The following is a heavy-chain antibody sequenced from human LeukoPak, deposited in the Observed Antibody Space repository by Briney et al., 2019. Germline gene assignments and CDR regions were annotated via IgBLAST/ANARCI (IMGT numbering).Heavy chain of an antibody. CDR2: INPNSGDT. D-gene: IGHD6-19*01. CDR3: ARFEGKLDRIAWYDIGDNWFDP. CDR1: GYTFTGYY. Sequence: SVKVSCKAPGYTFTGYYIHWVRQAPGQGLEWMGWINPNSGDTKYAQKFQGRVTLTSDTSISTAYMDLSSLRYDDSAVYYCARFEGKLDRIAWYDIGDNWFDPWGQGALVIVSS. V-gene: IGHV1-2*02. J-gene: IGHJ5*02.